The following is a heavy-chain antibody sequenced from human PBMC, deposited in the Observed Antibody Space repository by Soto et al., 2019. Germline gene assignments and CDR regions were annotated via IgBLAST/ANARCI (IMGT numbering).Heavy chain of an antibody. V-gene: IGHV3-15*07. Sequence: EMQLVESGGGLVKPGGSLRLSCAASGFTFSNTWMNWVRQAPGKGLEWVGRIKTKTDGGTTDDAAPVKGRFTNSRDYAKNTLYLQMSSLKSEDTAVYYCATVMDRRGYGMDVWGQGTTVTVSS. CDR3: ATVMDRRGYGMDV. CDR2: IKTKTDGGTT. D-gene: IGHD2-2*03. J-gene: IGHJ6*01. CDR1: GFTFSNTW.